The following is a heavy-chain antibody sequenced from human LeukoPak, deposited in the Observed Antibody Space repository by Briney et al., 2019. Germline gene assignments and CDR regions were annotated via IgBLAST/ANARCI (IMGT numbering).Heavy chain of an antibody. CDR1: GYTFTGYY. V-gene: IGHV1-2*02. CDR3: ARNNYDILTGYKALDY. J-gene: IGHJ4*02. D-gene: IGHD3-9*01. CDR2: INPNSGNT. Sequence: ASVKVSCKASGYTFTGYYMHWVRQAPGQGLEWVGWINPNSGNTNYAQNFQGRVTMTRDMSTSTVYMELSSPRFEDTAVYYSARNNYDILTGYKALDYWGQGTLVTVSS.